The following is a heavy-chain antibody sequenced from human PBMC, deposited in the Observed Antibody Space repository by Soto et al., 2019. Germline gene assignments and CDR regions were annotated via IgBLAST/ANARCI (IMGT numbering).Heavy chain of an antibody. D-gene: IGHD3-3*01. CDR1: GGSFSGYY. CDR2: INHRGST. Sequence: PSETLSLTCAVYGGSFSGYYWTWIRQPPGKGLEWIGEINHRGSTKYNPSLKSRVTISVDTSKNQFSLNLSSVTAADTAVYYCGRGHDFGWDPLLDFGGPGTVGTGSS. J-gene: IGHJ4*01. CDR3: GRGHDFGWDPLLDF. V-gene: IGHV4-34*01.